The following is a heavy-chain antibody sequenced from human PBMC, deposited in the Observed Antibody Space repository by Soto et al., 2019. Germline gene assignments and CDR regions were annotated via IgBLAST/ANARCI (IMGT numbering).Heavy chain of an antibody. V-gene: IGHV1-24*01. CDR3: ATGSPPALLRFLEWLLIY. D-gene: IGHD3-3*01. CDR2: FDPEDGET. J-gene: IGHJ4*02. Sequence: QVPLVQSGAEVKKPGASVKVSCKVSGYTLTELSMHWVRQAPGKGLEWMGGFDPEDGETIYAQKFQGRVTMTEDTSTDTAYMELSSQRSEDTALYYCATGSPPALLRFLEWLLIYWGQGTLVTVSS. CDR1: GYTLTELS.